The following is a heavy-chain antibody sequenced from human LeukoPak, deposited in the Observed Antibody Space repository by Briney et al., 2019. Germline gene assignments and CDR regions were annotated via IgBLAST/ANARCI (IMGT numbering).Heavy chain of an antibody. D-gene: IGHD6-13*01. CDR2: INSDGGST. CDR1: GFTFSSYA. V-gene: IGHV3-74*01. CDR3: ARGGRSSSLDY. Sequence: TGGSLRLSCAASGFTFSSYAMSWVRQAPGKGLVWVSRINSDGGSTIYADSVKGRFTISRDNAKNTLYVQMNSLRAEDTAVYYCARGGRSSSLDYWGQGTLVTVSS. J-gene: IGHJ4*02.